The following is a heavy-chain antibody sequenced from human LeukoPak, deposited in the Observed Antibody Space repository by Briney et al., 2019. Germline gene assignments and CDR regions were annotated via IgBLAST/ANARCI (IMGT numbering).Heavy chain of an antibody. CDR1: GYTFTSYA. CDR3: ARDVVVPAASGYYYYGMDV. CDR2: INTNTGNP. Sequence: ASVKVSCKASGYTFTSYAMNWVRQAPGQGLEWMGWINTNTGNPTYAQGFTGRFVLSLDTSVSTAYLQISSLKAEDTAVYYCARDVVVPAASGYYYYGMDVWGQGTTVTVSS. J-gene: IGHJ6*02. D-gene: IGHD2-2*01. V-gene: IGHV7-4-1*02.